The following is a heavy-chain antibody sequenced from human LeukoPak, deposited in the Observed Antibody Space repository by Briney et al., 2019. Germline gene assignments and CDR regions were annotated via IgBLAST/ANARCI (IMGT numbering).Heavy chain of an antibody. D-gene: IGHD3-16*01. V-gene: IGHV4-39*01. Sequence: SETLSLTCTVSGGSISSSSYNWGWIRQPPGKGREWIGSIYYSGSTYYNPSLKSRVSISVDTSKNQFSLKPSSVTAADTAVYYCARHGGSVVIVPFDYWGQGTLVTVSS. CDR2: IYYSGST. CDR1: GGSISSSSYN. J-gene: IGHJ4*02. CDR3: ARHGGSVVIVPFDY.